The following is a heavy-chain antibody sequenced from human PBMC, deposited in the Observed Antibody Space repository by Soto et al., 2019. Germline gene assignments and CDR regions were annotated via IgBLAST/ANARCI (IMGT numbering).Heavy chain of an antibody. CDR2: IYHSGST. J-gene: IGHJ6*02. Sequence: PSETLSLTCTVSGGSISSGGYYWSWIRQPPGKGLEWIGYIYHSGSTYYNPSLKSRVTISVDRSKNQFSLKLSSVTAADTAVYYCARGGEPHYYYYGMDVWGQGTTVTVSS. CDR3: ARGGEPHYYYYGMDV. CDR1: GGSISSGGYY. V-gene: IGHV4-30-2*01.